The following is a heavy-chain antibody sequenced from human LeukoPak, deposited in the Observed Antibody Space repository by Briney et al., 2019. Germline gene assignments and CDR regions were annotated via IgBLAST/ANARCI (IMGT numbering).Heavy chain of an antibody. CDR3: ATESKGGELLGG. Sequence: ASVKVSCKVSGYTLTELSMHWVRQAPGKGLEWMGGFDPEDGETIYAQKFQGRVTITEDTSTDTAYMKLSSLRSEDTAVYYCATESKGGELLGGWGQGTLVTVSS. J-gene: IGHJ4*02. CDR1: GYTLTELS. D-gene: IGHD1-26*01. V-gene: IGHV1-24*01. CDR2: FDPEDGET.